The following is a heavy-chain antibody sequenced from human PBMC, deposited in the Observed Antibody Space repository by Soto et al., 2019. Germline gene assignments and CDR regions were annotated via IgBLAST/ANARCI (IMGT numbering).Heavy chain of an antibody. D-gene: IGHD1-26*01. J-gene: IGHJ5*02. CDR3: ARVWATLSYYWFDP. V-gene: IGHV4-34*01. CDR2: INHSGST. Sequence: SETLSLTCAVYGGSFSGYYLSWIRQPPGKGLEWIREINHSGSTNYNPSLKSRVTISVDTSKNQFSLKLSSVTAADTAVYYCARVWATLSYYWFDPWGQGTLVTVYS. CDR1: GGSFSGYY.